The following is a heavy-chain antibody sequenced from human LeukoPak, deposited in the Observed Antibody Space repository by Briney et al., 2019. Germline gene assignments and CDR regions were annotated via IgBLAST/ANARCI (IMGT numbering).Heavy chain of an antibody. CDR2: IYYSGST. J-gene: IGHJ4*02. D-gene: IGHD3-22*01. V-gene: IGHV4-31*03. Sequence: PSETLSLTCTVSGGSISSSSYYWSWIRQHPGKGLEWIGYIYYSGSTYYNPSLKSRVTISVDTSKNQFSLKLSSVTAADTAVYYCARLPYYYDSSGYRHFFPFDYWGQGTLVTVSS. CDR3: ARLPYYYDSSGYRHFFPFDY. CDR1: GGSISSSSYY.